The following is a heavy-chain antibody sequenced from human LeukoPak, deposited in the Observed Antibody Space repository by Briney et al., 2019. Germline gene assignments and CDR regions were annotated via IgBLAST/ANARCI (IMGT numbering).Heavy chain of an antibody. CDR3: ASSSLTNIVVVPAATSYYYYGMDV. D-gene: IGHD2-2*01. V-gene: IGHV3-33*01. CDR2: IWYDGSNK. J-gene: IGHJ6*02. CDR1: GFTFSSYG. Sequence: GGSLRLSCAASGFTFSSYGMHWVRQAPGKGLEWVAVIWYDGSNKYYADSVKGRFTISRDNSKNTLYLQMNGLRAEDTAVYYCASSSLTNIVVVPAATSYYYYGMDVWGQGTTVTVSS.